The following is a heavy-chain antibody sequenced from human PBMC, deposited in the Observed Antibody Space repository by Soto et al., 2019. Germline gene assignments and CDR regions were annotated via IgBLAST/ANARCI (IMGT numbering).Heavy chain of an antibody. CDR1: GYTFTGYY. D-gene: IGHD3-9*01. Sequence: ASVEVSCKDTGYTFTGYYMHWVRQAPGQGLEWMGWINPNSGGTNYAQKFQGRVTMTRDTSISTAYMELSRLRSDDTAVYYCARDRGIILSGPKVWFDPWGQGPLATFSS. V-gene: IGHV1-2*02. CDR2: INPNSGGT. J-gene: IGHJ5*02. CDR3: ARDRGIILSGPKVWFDP.